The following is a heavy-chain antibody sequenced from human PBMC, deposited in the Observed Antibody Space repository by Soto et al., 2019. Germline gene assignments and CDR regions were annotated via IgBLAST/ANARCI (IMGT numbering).Heavy chain of an antibody. V-gene: IGHV3-30*18. CDR3: AKVLLPGIAADLDY. CDR1: GFTFSSYG. CDR2: ISYDGSNK. D-gene: IGHD6-13*01. J-gene: IGHJ4*02. Sequence: GGSLRLSCAASGFTFSSYGMHWVRQAPGKGLEWVAVISYDGSNKYYADSVKGRFTISRDNSKNTLYLQMNSLRAEDTAVYYCAKVLLPGIAADLDYWGQGTLVTVSS.